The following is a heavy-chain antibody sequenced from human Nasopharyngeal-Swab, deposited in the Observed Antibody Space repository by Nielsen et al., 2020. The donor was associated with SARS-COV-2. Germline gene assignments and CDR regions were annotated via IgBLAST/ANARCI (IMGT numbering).Heavy chain of an antibody. CDR3: ARVPAV. Sequence: SETLSLTCAVYGGSFSGYYWSWIRQPAGKGLEWIGHIYTSGSTNYNPSLKSRVTISVDTSKNQFSLKLSSVTAADTAVYYCARVPAVWGQGIMVTVSS. J-gene: IGHJ3*01. CDR1: GGSFSGYY. CDR2: IYTSGST. V-gene: IGHV4-59*10.